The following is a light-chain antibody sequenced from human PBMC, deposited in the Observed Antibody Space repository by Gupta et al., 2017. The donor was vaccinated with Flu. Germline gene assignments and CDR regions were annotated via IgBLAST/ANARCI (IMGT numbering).Light chain of an antibody. CDR2: GDS. CDR3: QHHPDCRSIT. CDR1: QSNTCY. V-gene: IGKV3-11*01. Sequence: PTLSLSPGERATPTFRASQSNTCYISWDQQRPGQAPTLLIFGDSNKTTGIPARFSVSGSGTDFALTISSLGPEDFAFDYCQHHPDCRSITFGEWTRVDIK. J-gene: IGKJ5*01.